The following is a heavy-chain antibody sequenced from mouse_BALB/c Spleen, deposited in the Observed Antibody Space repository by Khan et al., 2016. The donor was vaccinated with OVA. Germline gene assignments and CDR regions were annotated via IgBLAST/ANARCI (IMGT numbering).Heavy chain of an antibody. V-gene: IGHV1-4*01. D-gene: IGHD3-1*01. Sequence: QVRLQQSGAELVKPGASVKMSCKASGYTFTSYTMHWVKQGPGQGLEWIVYINPSSGYTKYNQKFKDKVTFTADKSSSTAYMQLSSRTSEEAAVYYCARKSTRASYWGQGTTLTVSS. CDR3: ARKSTRASY. CDR1: GYTFTSYT. CDR2: INPSSGYT. J-gene: IGHJ2*01.